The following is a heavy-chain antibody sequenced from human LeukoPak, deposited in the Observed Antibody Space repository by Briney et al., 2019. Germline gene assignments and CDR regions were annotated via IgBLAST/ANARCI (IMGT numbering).Heavy chain of an antibody. CDR2: IYYSGST. D-gene: IGHD3-22*01. CDR1: GGSISSYY. J-gene: IGHJ3*02. CDR3: ARHITYYYDSSGYPDAFDI. Sequence: SETLSLTCTVSGGSISSYYWSWIRQPPGKGLEWIGYIYYSGSTNYNPSLKSRVTISVDTSKNQFSLKLSSVTAADTAVYCCARHITYYYDSSGYPDAFDIWGQGTMVTVSS. V-gene: IGHV4-59*08.